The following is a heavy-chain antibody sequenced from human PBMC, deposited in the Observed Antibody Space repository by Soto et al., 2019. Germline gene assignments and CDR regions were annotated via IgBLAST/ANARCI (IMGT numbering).Heavy chain of an antibody. J-gene: IGHJ3*02. CDR2: ISTSTSYI. CDR3: ARLYCRGGSCYSGDAFDI. V-gene: IGHV3-21*01. D-gene: IGHD2-15*01. Sequence: PGGSLRLSCAASGFTFSSYGMNWVRQSPGKGLEWVSSISTSTSYIYYADSVKGRFTISRDNAENSVYLQMNSLRAEDTAVYYCARLYCRGGSCYSGDAFDIWGQGTMVTVSS. CDR1: GFTFSSYG.